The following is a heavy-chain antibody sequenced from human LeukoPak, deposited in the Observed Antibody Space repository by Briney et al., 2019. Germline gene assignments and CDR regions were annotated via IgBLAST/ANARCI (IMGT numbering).Heavy chain of an antibody. D-gene: IGHD3-3*01. CDR1: GYTFTGYY. V-gene: IGHV1-2*02. CDR3: AREPLRFLEWFSPHSNWFDP. CDR2: INPNSGGT. Sequence: ASVKVSCKASGYTFTGYYMHWVRQAPGQGLEWMGWINPNSGGTNYAQKFQGRVTMTRDTSISTAYMELSRLRSDDTAVYYCAREPLRFLEWFSPHSNWFDPWGQGTLVTVSS. J-gene: IGHJ5*02.